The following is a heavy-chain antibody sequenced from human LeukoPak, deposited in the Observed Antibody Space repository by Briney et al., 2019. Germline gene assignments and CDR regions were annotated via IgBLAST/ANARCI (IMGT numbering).Heavy chain of an antibody. Sequence: KPSETLSLTCTVSGGSVSSSSYYWGWIRQPPGKGLEWIGFIYYSGSTYYNPSLKSRVTISVDTSNNQFSLNLNSVTAVDTAVYYCARTPGFGESPDYWGQGTLVTVSS. V-gene: IGHV4-39*01. CDR2: IYYSGST. J-gene: IGHJ4*02. D-gene: IGHD3-10*01. CDR3: ARTPGFGESPDY. CDR1: GGSVSSSSYY.